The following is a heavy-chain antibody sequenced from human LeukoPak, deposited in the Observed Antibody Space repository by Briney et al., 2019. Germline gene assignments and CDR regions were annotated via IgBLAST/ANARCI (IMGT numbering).Heavy chain of an antibody. V-gene: IGHV3-48*03. J-gene: IGHJ5*02. CDR3: ARDGYCSGGSCSKINWFDP. Sequence: PGGSLRLSCAASGFTFSSYEMNWVRQAPGKGLEWVSYISSSGSTIYYADSVKGRFTISRDNAKNSLYLQMNSLRAEDTAVYYCARDGYCSGGSCSKINWFDPWGQGTLVTVSS. CDR2: ISSSGSTI. D-gene: IGHD2-15*01. CDR1: GFTFSSYE.